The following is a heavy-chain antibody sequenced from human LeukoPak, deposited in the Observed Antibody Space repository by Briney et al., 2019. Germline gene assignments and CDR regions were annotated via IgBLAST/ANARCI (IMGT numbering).Heavy chain of an antibody. Sequence: GGSLRLSCTASGFTFSSYEMNWVRQAPGKGLEWVSYISSGTTTIYYADSVKGRFTISRDNAKNSLYLQMNSLRAEDTAVYYCARRYCSSTSCTLDYWGQGTLVTVCS. CDR2: ISSGTTTI. D-gene: IGHD2-2*01. V-gene: IGHV3-48*03. CDR1: GFTFSSYE. CDR3: ARRYCSSTSCTLDY. J-gene: IGHJ4*02.